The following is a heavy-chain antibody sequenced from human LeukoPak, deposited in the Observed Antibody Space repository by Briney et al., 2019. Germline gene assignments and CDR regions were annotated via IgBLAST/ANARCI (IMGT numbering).Heavy chain of an antibody. V-gene: IGHV3-30*18. CDR3: AKGGLALDY. D-gene: IGHD5-12*01. CDR1: GFTFSSYG. Sequence: GGSLRLSCAASGFTFSSYGMPWVRQAPGKGLEWVEVISYDGSNKYYADSVKGRFTISRDNSKTTLYLQMNSRRAEDTAVYYCAKGGLALDYWGQGTLVTVSS. J-gene: IGHJ4*02. CDR2: ISYDGSNK.